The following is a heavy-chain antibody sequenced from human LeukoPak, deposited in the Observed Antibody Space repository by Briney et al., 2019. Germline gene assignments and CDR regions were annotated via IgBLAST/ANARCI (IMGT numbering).Heavy chain of an antibody. Sequence: GGSLRLSCAASGFTFSSYSMSWVRQAPGKGLEWVSAISGSGGSTYYADSVKGLFTISRDNSKNTLYLQMNSPRAEDTAVYYCALGGNHNDYWGQGTLVTVSS. D-gene: IGHD4-23*01. CDR2: ISGSGGST. V-gene: IGHV3-23*01. CDR1: GFTFSSYS. CDR3: ALGGNHNDY. J-gene: IGHJ4*02.